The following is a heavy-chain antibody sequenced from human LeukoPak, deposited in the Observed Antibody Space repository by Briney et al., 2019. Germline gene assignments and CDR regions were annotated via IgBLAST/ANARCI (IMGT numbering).Heavy chain of an antibody. CDR1: GGTFSSYA. J-gene: IGHJ4*02. D-gene: IGHD7-27*01. CDR2: IIPILGIA. CDR3: ARAYTPNWGSPRSRYFDC. Sequence: SVKVSCKASGGTFSSYAISWVRQAPGQGLEWMGRIIPILGIANYAQKFQGRVTITADKSTSTAYMELSSLRSEDTAVYYCARAYTPNWGSPRSRYFDCWGQGTLVTVSS. V-gene: IGHV1-69*04.